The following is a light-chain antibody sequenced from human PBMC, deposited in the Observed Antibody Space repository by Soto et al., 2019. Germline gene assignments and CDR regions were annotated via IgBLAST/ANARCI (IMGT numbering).Light chain of an antibody. CDR1: SSDVGGYTY. Sequence: QSALTQPRSVSGSPGQSVAISCTGTSSDVGGYTYVSWFQQHPGKAPKLMIYDVSKRPSGVPDRFSGSKSGITASLTISGLQAEDEADYYCCSFAGSYTLYVFGTGTKLTVL. V-gene: IGLV2-11*01. CDR3: CSFAGSYTLYV. J-gene: IGLJ1*01. CDR2: DVS.